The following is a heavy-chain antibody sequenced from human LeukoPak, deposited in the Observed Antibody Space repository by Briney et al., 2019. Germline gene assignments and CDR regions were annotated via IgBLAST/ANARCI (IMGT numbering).Heavy chain of an antibody. V-gene: IGHV3-30-3*01. Sequence: PGGSLRLSCAASGFTFRTYAIHWVRQAPDKGLEWVAVVSSDGDTKFYADSVKGRFTISRDNSKNTLYLQMNSLRAEDTAVYYCARLPTFYYDSSHYHYDYWGQGTLVTVSS. CDR2: VSSDGDTK. D-gene: IGHD3-22*01. CDR1: GFTFRTYA. J-gene: IGHJ4*02. CDR3: ARLPTFYYDSSHYHYDY.